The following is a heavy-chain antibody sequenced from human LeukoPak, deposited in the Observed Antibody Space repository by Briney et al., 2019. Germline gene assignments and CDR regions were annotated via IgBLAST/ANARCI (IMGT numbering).Heavy chain of an antibody. CDR3: ASDVRRYSYGVFDP. CDR1: GYIFTGYY. V-gene: IGHV1-2*02. Sequence: GASVKVSCKASGYIFTGYYIHWVRQAPGQGLEWMAWINPNSGGTNYAQKFQGRVTMTRDTSISTAYMELSRLRSDDTAVYYCASDVRRYSYGVFDPWGQGTLVTVSS. D-gene: IGHD5-18*01. CDR2: INPNSGGT. J-gene: IGHJ5*02.